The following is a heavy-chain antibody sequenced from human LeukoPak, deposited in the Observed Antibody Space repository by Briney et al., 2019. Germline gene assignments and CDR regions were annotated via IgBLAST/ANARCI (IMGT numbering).Heavy chain of an antibody. CDR3: AKDLYGSGSRPYYFDY. CDR1: GFTFSTYA. D-gene: IGHD3-10*01. Sequence: GGSLRLSCAASGFTFSTYALTWVRQAPGKGLEWVSSISRSDDNTYYADSVKGRFTIFRDNSKNTLYLQMNSLRAEDTAVYYCAKDLYGSGSRPYYFDYWGQGTLVTVSS. J-gene: IGHJ4*02. V-gene: IGHV3-23*01. CDR2: ISRSDDNT.